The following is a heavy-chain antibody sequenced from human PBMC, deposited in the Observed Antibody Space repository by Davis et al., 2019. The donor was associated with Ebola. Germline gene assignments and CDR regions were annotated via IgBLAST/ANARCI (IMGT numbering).Heavy chain of an antibody. J-gene: IGHJ4*02. CDR3: TPSGSYSDY. CDR2: IRSKANSYAI. D-gene: IGHD1-26*01. CDR1: GFTFSGSA. Sequence: GESLKISCAASGFTFSGSAMHWVRQASGKGLEWVGRIRSKANSYAIAYAASVKGRFTISRDDSKNTAYLQMNSLKTEDTAVYYCTPSGSYSDYWGQGTLVTVSS. V-gene: IGHV3-73*01.